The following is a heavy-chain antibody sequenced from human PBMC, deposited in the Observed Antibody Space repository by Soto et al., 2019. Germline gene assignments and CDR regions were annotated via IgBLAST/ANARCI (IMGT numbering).Heavy chain of an antibody. Sequence: PGGSLRLSCAASGFPFSRTDMTWVRQAPGKGLEWVSTIDGSGGTTYYADSVKGRFTISRDNSINTVFLQMNSLRADDTALYFCAKTSGWFNTWGQGALVTVSS. CDR2: IDGSGGTT. D-gene: IGHD3-10*01. CDR3: AKTSGWFNT. J-gene: IGHJ5*02. V-gene: IGHV3-23*01. CDR1: GFPFSRTD.